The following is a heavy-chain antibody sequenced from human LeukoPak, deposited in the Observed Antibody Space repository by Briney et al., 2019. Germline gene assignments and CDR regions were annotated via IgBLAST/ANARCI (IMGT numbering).Heavy chain of an antibody. V-gene: IGHV4-61*02. Sequence: SQTLSLTCTVSGGSISSGSYYWSWIRRPAGKGLEWIGRIYTSGSTNYNPPLKSRVTISVDTSKNQFSLKLSSVTAADTAVYYCASSDFWSGDTLDYWGQGTLVTVSS. D-gene: IGHD3-3*01. CDR3: ASSDFWSGDTLDY. J-gene: IGHJ4*02. CDR1: GGSISSGSYY. CDR2: IYTSGST.